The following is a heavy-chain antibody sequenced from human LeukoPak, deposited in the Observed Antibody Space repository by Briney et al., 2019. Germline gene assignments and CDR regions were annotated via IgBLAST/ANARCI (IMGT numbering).Heavy chain of an antibody. CDR3: AKDSRDYNFRTGYYFDY. CDR1: GFSFSDAW. V-gene: IGHV3-15*07. D-gene: IGHD5-24*01. Sequence: GGSLRLSCAASGFSFSDAWMNWVRQAPGKGLEWVGHIKSKVDGGTPDYVAPVKGRFTISRDNSKNTLYLQMNSLRAEDTAVYYCAKDSRDYNFRTGYYFDYWGQGTLVTVSS. CDR2: IKSKVDGGTP. J-gene: IGHJ4*02.